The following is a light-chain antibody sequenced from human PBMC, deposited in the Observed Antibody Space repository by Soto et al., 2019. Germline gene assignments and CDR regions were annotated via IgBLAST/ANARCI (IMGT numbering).Light chain of an antibody. CDR3: QSYDSSLSGHV. V-gene: IGLV1-40*01. J-gene: IGLJ1*01. CDR2: VNT. Sequence: QSVLTQPPSVSAAPGQRVTISCTGSNSNIGAGYAVRWYQQLPGTAPKVLIYVNTNRPSGVPDRFSGSKSGTSASLAITGLQAEDEADYYCQSYDSSLSGHVFGTGTKLTVL. CDR1: NSNIGAGYA.